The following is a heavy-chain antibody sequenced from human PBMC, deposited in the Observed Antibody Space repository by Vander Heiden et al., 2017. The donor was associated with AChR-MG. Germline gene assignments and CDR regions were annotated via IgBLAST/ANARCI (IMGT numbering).Heavy chain of an antibody. D-gene: IGHD3-3*01. CDR3: AREVGYDFWSGTSENWFDP. CDR2: INHSGST. Sequence: QVQLQQWGAGLLKPSETLSLTCAVYGGSFSGYYWSWIRQPPGKGLEWIGEINHSGSTNYNPSLKSRVTISVDTSKYQFSLKLSSVTAADTAVYYCAREVGYDFWSGTSENWFDPWGQGTLVTVSS. J-gene: IGHJ5*02. CDR1: GGSFSGYY. V-gene: IGHV4-34*01.